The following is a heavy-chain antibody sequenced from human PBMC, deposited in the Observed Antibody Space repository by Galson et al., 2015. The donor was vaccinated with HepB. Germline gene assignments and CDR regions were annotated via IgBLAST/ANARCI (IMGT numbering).Heavy chain of an antibody. CDR3: ARGRVDFWSGYYGDHSTRSDDHDY. D-gene: IGHD3-3*01. CDR2: MNPNSGNT. V-gene: IGHV1-8*01. Sequence: SVKVSCKASGYTFTSYDINWVRQATGQGLEWMGWMNPNSGNTGYAQKFQGRVTMTRNTSISTAYMELSSLRSEDTAVYYCARGRVDFWSGYYGDHSTRSDDHDYWGQGTLVTVSS. J-gene: IGHJ4*02. CDR1: GYTFTSYD.